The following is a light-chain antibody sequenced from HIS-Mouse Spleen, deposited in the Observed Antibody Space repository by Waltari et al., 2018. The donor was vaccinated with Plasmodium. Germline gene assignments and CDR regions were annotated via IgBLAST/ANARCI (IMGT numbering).Light chain of an antibody. CDR2: DDS. CDR1: YLGSKS. V-gene: IGLV3-21*02. CDR3: QVWDSSSDHRV. J-gene: IGLJ3*02. Sequence: SYVLTQPPSVSVAPGQTARITCGGNYLGSKSLHWYQQKPGQAPVLGVYDDSDRPPGIPERFSGSNSGNTATLTISRVEAGDEADYYCQVWDSSSDHRVFGGGTKLTVL.